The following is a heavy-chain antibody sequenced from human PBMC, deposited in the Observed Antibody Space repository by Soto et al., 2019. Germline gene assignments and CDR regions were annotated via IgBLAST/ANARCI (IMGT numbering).Heavy chain of an antibody. CDR3: ARGYYYGSSGCIDL. J-gene: IGHJ5*02. CDR2: MSSSGTNI. Sequence: EVQLVESGGGLVKPGGSLRLSCAASGFTFSSYSMNWVRQAPGRGLEWVSSMSSSGTNIYYADSVKGRFTISRDNAKNSVYVKMNSLRADDTAVYYCARGYYYGSSGCIDLWGQGTLVTVSS. D-gene: IGHD3-22*01. CDR1: GFTFSSYS. V-gene: IGHV3-21*01.